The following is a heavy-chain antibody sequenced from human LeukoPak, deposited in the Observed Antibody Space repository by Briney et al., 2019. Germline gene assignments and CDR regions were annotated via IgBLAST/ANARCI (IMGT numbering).Heavy chain of an antibody. D-gene: IGHD3-10*02. Sequence: ASVKVSCKASGYTFTSYYMHWVRQAPGQGLEWMGIINPSGGSTSYAQKFQGRVTMTRDTSTSTVYMELSSLRSEDTAVYYCVRDTGTMIGTPLVWGQGTLVTVSS. V-gene: IGHV1-46*01. CDR1: GYTFTSYY. CDR3: VRDTGTMIGTPLV. J-gene: IGHJ4*02. CDR2: INPSGGST.